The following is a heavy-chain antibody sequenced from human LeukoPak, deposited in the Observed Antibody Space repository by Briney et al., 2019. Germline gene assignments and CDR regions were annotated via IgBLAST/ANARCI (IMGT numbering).Heavy chain of an antibody. CDR3: ARDGKSWLPDY. CDR2: ISSDGSLE. D-gene: IGHD3-22*01. CDR1: GFTFGSYS. V-gene: IGHV3-30-3*01. Sequence: PGGSLRLSCAASGFTFGSYSIHWVRQAPGKGVEWVTVISSDGSLEYYADSVTGRLTLSRDNSKHTLYLQMNSLRTEDTAVYYCARDGKSWLPDYWGQGTLVTVFS. J-gene: IGHJ4*02.